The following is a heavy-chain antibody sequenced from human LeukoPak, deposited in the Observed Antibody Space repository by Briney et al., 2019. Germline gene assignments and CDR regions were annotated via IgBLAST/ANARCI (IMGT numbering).Heavy chain of an antibody. J-gene: IGHJ5*02. CDR3: AIKPPAQTFDP. CDR1: GFTFSSYW. V-gene: IGHV3-74*01. Sequence: GGSLRLSCAASGFTFSSYWMHWVRQAPGKGLVWVSNINSDGRRTSYADSVKGLFTISRDNAKNTLYLQMNSLRAGDTAVYYCAIKPPAQTFDPWGQGTLVTVSS. CDR2: INSDGRRT.